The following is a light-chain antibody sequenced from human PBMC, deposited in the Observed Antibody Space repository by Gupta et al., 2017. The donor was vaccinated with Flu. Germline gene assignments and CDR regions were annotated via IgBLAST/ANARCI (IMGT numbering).Light chain of an antibody. V-gene: IGLV1-44*01. J-gene: IGLJ3*02. CDR2: SNN. Sequence: RVTISCSGSSSNIGANIVNWYQQVPGTAPKLLVHSNNQRPSGVPDRFSGSKSGTSASLAISGLQSEDEADYYCAAWDASLDGPVFGGGTKLTVL. CDR3: AAWDASLDGPV. CDR1: SSNIGANI.